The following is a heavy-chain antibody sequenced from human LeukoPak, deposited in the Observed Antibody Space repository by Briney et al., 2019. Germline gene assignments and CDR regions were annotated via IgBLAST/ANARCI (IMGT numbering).Heavy chain of an antibody. CDR3: ARARGIYYFYYMDV. J-gene: IGHJ6*03. V-gene: IGHV3-72*01. Sequence: PGGSLRLSCVASGFTSSDHFMDWVRQAPGKGLEWVGRTRNNANRYTTDYSASVKGRFTISRDDSKTSLYLQMNSLKTEDTAVYHCARARGIYYFYYMDVWGKGTTVTVSS. CDR1: GFTSSDHF. CDR2: TRNNANRYTT. D-gene: IGHD6-13*01.